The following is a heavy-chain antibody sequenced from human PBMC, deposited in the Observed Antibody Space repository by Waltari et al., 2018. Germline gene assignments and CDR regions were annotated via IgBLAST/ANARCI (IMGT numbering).Heavy chain of an antibody. CDR3: ARSYYYDSSGSTATTFDY. Sequence: QVQLVQSGTEVKKPGASVKLSCKASGYTFTSFAMHWVRQAPGQSVEWMGWINACNFNTKYSQKFQGRVTITWDTSASTVYMELTSLRSEDTAVYYCARSYYYDSSGSTATTFDYWGQGTLVTVSS. CDR1: GYTFTSFA. CDR2: INACNFNT. V-gene: IGHV1-3*01. J-gene: IGHJ4*02. D-gene: IGHD3-22*01.